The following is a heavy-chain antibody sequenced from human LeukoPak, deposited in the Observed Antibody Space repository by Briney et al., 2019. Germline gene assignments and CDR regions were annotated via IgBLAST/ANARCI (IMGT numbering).Heavy chain of an antibody. CDR3: ARAPRGSGGYGPNWFDP. D-gene: IGHD3-10*01. CDR1: GYTFTSYA. V-gene: IGHV1-3*01. Sequence: ASVKVSCKASGYTFTSYAMHWVRQAPGQRLEWMGWINAGNGNTKCSQKFQGRVTITRDTSASTAYMELSSLRSEDTAVYYCARAPRGSGGYGPNWFDPWGQGTLVTVSS. J-gene: IGHJ5*02. CDR2: INAGNGNT.